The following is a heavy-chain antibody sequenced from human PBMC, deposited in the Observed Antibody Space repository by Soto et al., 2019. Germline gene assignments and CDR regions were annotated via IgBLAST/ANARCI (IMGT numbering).Heavy chain of an antibody. Sequence: SVTVSLPASGFTFPSAAMQLVRQARGQRLEWIGWIVVGSGNTNYAQKFQERVTITRDMSTSTAYMELSSLRSEDTAGYYCAAILTGYLEPWGQGTLVTVSS. J-gene: IGHJ5*02. CDR3: AAILTGYLEP. D-gene: IGHD3-9*01. V-gene: IGHV1-58*02. CDR1: GFTFPSAA. CDR2: IVVGSGNT.